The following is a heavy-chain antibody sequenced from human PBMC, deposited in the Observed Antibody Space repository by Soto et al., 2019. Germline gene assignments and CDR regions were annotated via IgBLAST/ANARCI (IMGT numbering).Heavy chain of an antibody. CDR2: ISAYNGNT. CDR1: GYTFTSYG. Sequence: QVQLVQSGAEVKKPGASVKVSCKASGYTFTSYGISWVRQAPGQGLEWMGWISAYNGNTNYAQKLQGRVTMTTDTATSTASMELRSLRSDDTAVYYCARQRGVGYGMSGYDPDFDYWGQGTLVTVSS. J-gene: IGHJ4*02. V-gene: IGHV1-18*01. CDR3: ARQRGVGYGMSGYDPDFDY. D-gene: IGHD5-12*01.